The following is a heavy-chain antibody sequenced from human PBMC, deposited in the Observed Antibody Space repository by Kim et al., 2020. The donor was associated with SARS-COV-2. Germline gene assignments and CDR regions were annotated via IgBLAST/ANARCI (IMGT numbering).Heavy chain of an antibody. J-gene: IGHJ4*02. Sequence: ASVKVSCKASGYTFTSYGISWVRQAPGQGLEWMGWISAYNGNTNYAQKLQGRVTMTTDTSTSTAYMELRSLRSDDTAVYYCARDDGDRFDYYYGSGSYYSYWGQGTLVTVSS. D-gene: IGHD3-10*01. CDR2: ISAYNGNT. CDR1: GYTFTSYG. V-gene: IGHV1-18*01. CDR3: ARDDGDRFDYYYGSGSYYSY.